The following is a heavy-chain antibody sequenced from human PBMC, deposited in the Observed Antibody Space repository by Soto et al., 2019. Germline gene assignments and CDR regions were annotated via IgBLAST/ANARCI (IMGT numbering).Heavy chain of an antibody. CDR1: GFTFSTYS. D-gene: IGHD1-7*01. CDR3: AKCMQAYWNYDAHHI. V-gene: IGHV3-23*01. CDR2: ITATGGNT. J-gene: IGHJ3*02. Sequence: GGSLRLSCAASGFTFSTYSMAWVRQAPGKGLEWVAHITATGGNTYYADSVRGRFTISRDTSGNTLYLQMNSLRAEDTALYYCAKCMQAYWNYDAHHIWGQGTMVTVSS.